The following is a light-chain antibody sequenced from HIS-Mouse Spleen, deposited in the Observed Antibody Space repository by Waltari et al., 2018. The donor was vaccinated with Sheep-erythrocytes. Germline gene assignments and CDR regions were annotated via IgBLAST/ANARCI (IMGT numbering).Light chain of an antibody. V-gene: IGLV3-1*01. J-gene: IGLJ2*01. Sequence: SYELTQPPSVSVSPGQTASITCSGDKLGDKYACWYQQKPGQSPVLVIYQDSKRPSGTPGRFSGSNSGNTATLTISGTQAMDEADYYCQAWDSSTALNVVFGGGTKLTVL. CDR3: QAWDSSTALNVV. CDR1: KLGDKY. CDR2: QDS.